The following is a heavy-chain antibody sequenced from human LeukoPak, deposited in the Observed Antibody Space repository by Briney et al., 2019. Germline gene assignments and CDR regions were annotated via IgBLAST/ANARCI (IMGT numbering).Heavy chain of an antibody. V-gene: IGHV1-18*01. CDR2: ISAYNGNT. J-gene: IGHJ4*02. CDR3: ARDLDGLGSYSTDY. Sequence: ASVKVSCKTSAYSFSNYGFNWVRQAPGQGLEWMGWISAYNGNTKYAQKLQGRFTMTTDTSTSTAYMELRSLTSDDTAVYYCARDLDGLGSYSTDYWGQGTLVTVSS. D-gene: IGHD3-10*01. CDR1: AYSFSNYG.